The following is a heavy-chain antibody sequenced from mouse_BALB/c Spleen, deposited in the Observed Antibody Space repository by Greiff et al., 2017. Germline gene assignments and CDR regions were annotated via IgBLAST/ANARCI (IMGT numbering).Heavy chain of an antibody. Sequence: VHLKKSGPDLVKPSHSLSLTCTVTGYSFTSGYSWHWIGQFPGNKLEWMGYIHYSGSTNYNPPLKSRISITRDTSKNQFFLQLNSVTTEDTATYYCARAGGSSYGTWFAYWGQGTLVTVSA. CDR1: GYSFTSGYS. J-gene: IGHJ3*01. CDR2: IHYSGST. CDR3: ARAGGSSYGTWFAY. D-gene: IGHD1-1*01. V-gene: IGHV3-1*02.